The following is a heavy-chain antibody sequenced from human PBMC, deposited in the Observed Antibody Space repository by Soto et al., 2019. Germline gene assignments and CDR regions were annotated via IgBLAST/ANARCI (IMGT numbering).Heavy chain of an antibody. CDR2: ISNSGGLT. Sequence: GGSLRLSCAASGFTFSSFAMYWVRQAPGKGLQWLSLISNSGGLTYYADSVKGRFTISRDNSKNTLYLQMKSLRADDTAVYFCAKDAPCLGRNFAYWGQGTQVTVSS. CDR3: AKDAPCLGRNFAY. V-gene: IGHV3-23*01. D-gene: IGHD1-26*01. J-gene: IGHJ4*02. CDR1: GFTFSSFA.